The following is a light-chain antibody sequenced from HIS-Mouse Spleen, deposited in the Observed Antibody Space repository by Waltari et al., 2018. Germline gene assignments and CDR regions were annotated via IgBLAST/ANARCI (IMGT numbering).Light chain of an antibody. V-gene: IGLV3-10*01. Sequence: SYELTQPPSVSVSPGQTARITCSGDALPKKYAYWYQQKSGQAPVLVIYEDSKRPSGMPERFSCSSSGTMATLTISGAQVEDEADYYCYSADSSGNHRVFGGGTKLTVL. CDR1: ALPKKY. J-gene: IGLJ2*01. CDR3: YSADSSGNHRV. CDR2: EDS.